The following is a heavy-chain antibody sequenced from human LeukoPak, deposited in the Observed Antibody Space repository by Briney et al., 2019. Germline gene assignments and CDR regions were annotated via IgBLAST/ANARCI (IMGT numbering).Heavy chain of an antibody. D-gene: IGHD3-3*01. J-gene: IGHJ6*02. V-gene: IGHV4-61*01. CDR2: MQYSGST. CDR1: GGSVSSGSYY. Sequence: PSETLSLTCTVSGGSVSSGSYYWSWIRQPPGKGLEWIGHMQYSGSTNYNPSLKSRVTISVDTSKNQFSLKLSSVTAADTAVCYCARWRFLEWFQTYYYGMDVWGQGTTVTVSS. CDR3: ARWRFLEWFQTYYYGMDV.